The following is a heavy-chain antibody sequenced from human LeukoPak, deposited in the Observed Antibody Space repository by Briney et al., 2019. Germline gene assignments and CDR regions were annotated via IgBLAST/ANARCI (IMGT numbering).Heavy chain of an antibody. CDR2: INHSGST. CDR3: ARGYDADLYYYYGMDV. Sequence: SETLSLTSAVYGGSFSGYYWSWIRQPPGKGLEWIGEINHSGSTNYNPSLKSRVTISVDTSKNQFSLKLSSVTAADTAVYYCARGYDADLYYYYGMDVWGQGTTVTAS. J-gene: IGHJ6*02. D-gene: IGHD5-12*01. CDR1: GGSFSGYY. V-gene: IGHV4-34*01.